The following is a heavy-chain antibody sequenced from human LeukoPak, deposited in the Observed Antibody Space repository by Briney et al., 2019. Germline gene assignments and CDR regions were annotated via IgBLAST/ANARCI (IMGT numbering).Heavy chain of an antibody. CDR1: GFTFSSYW. CDR3: ARAKRGGWELLKYYFDY. Sequence: GGSLRLSCAASGFTFSSYWMSWVRQAPGKGLEWVANIKQDGSGKYYVDSVKGRFTISRDNAKNSLYLQMNSLRAEDTAVYYCARAKRGGWELLKYYFDYWGQGTLVTVSS. D-gene: IGHD1-26*01. CDR2: IKQDGSGK. J-gene: IGHJ4*02. V-gene: IGHV3-7*01.